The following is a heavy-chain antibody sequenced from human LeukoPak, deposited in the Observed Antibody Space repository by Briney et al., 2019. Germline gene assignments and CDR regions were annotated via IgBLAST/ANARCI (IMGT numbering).Heavy chain of an antibody. V-gene: IGHV3-9*01. D-gene: IGHD7-27*01. CDR2: ISWNSGSI. Sequence: PGRSLRLSCAASGFTFDDYAMHWVRHAPGKGLEWVSGISWNSGSIGYADSVKGRFTISRDNAKNSLYLQMYSLRAEDTALYYCAKKGLWGGYYFDYWGQGTLVTVSS. CDR1: GFTFDDYA. J-gene: IGHJ4*02. CDR3: AKKGLWGGYYFDY.